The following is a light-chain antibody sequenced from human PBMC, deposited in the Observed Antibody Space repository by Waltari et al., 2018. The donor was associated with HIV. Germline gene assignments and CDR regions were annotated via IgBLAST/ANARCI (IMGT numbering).Light chain of an antibody. J-gene: IGKJ1*01. CDR3: QQLYSYPGP. Sequence: QPKTGQAPKLLLYAATTFQSEITSRFSGSGSGKEFTLTISSLQPEDFATFYCQQLYSYPGPFGHGPKVEIK. V-gene: IGKV1-9*01. CDR2: AAT.